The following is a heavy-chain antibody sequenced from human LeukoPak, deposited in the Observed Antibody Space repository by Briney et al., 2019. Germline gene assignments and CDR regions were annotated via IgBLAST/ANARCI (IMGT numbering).Heavy chain of an antibody. Sequence: GGSLRLSCAASGFTFSTYAMSWVRQAPGKGLEWVSSISGSGGNTYYADSVKGRFTISRDNSKSRLYLQMSSLRAEGTAVYYCAEGSRGALNDYFDYWGQGTLVTVSS. J-gene: IGHJ4*02. V-gene: IGHV3-23*01. D-gene: IGHD2-2*01. CDR2: ISGSGGNT. CDR1: GFTFSTYA. CDR3: AEGSRGALNDYFDY.